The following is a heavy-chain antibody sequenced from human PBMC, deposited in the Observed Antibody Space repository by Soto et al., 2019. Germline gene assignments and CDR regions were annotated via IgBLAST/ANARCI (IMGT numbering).Heavy chain of an antibody. CDR2: ISWNSGSV. CDR1: GFTFDDYA. V-gene: IGHV3-9*01. D-gene: IGHD6-6*01. Sequence: EVQLVESGGGLVQPGRSLRLSCAASGFTFDDYAMHWVLQAPGKGLEWGSGISWNSGSVGYADSVKGRLTISRDNAKNSPYVQMNSLRAEDTALYYCAKTSERDSSSSNWFDPWGQGTLVTGSS. J-gene: IGHJ5*02. CDR3: AKTSERDSSSSNWFDP.